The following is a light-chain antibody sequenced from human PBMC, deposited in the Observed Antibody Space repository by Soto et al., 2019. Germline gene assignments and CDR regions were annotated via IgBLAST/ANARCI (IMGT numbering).Light chain of an antibody. J-gene: IGKJ1*01. Sequence: EIVLTQSPDTLSLFPGERATLSCRASPSVSSTYLAWYQQKPGQAPSPLISAASTRATGTPGRFSGSGSGTGFTLAISRPVPEDFAVYYCQQYGNSRWTVGQGTKVEIK. CDR3: QQYGNSRWT. V-gene: IGKV3-20*01. CDR1: PSVSSTY. CDR2: AAS.